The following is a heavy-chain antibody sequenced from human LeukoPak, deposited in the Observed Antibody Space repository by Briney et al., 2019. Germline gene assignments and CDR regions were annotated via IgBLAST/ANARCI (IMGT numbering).Heavy chain of an antibody. J-gene: IGHJ4*02. CDR3: ARDVGPPAFFAF. CDR2: ISGNAANT. Sequence: GGSLRLSCGASGFTFSDYGMSWVRQAPEKGLEWVSTISGNAANTHYADSVKSRFTISRDNSKNTVYLRMSSLRAEDTATYYCARDVGPPAFFAFWGQGALVTVSS. V-gene: IGHV3-23*01. D-gene: IGHD2-2*01. CDR1: GFTFSDYG.